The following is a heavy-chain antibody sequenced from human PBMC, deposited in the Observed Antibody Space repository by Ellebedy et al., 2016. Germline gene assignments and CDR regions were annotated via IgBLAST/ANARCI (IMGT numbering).Heavy chain of an antibody. D-gene: IGHD5-12*01. J-gene: IGHJ6*02. CDR2: ISSSGSTI. V-gene: IGHV3-11*01. Sequence: GGSLRLSXAASGFTFSDYYMSWIRQAPGKGLEWVSYISSSGSTIYYADSVKGRFTISRDNAKNSLYLQMNSLRAEDTAVYYCARDPYIVDAYYYYGMDVWGQGTTVTVSS. CDR3: ARDPYIVDAYYYYGMDV. CDR1: GFTFSDYY.